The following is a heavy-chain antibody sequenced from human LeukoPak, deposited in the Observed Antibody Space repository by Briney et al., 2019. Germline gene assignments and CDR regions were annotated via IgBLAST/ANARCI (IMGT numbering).Heavy chain of an antibody. CDR1: GFTFSGHF. Sequence: GGSLRLSCSASGFTFSGHFMHWVRQAPGKGLEYVSSISINGDKTYYAESVKGRFTISRDNSKNTLYLQLSSLRVEDTAVYYCARDLDGTNGYWGQGTLVTVSS. CDR3: ARDLDGTNGY. V-gene: IGHV3-64D*06. CDR2: ISINGDKT. D-gene: IGHD1-1*01. J-gene: IGHJ4*02.